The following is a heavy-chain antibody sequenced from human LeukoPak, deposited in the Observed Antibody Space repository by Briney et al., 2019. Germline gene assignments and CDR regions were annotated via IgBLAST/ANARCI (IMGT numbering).Heavy chain of an antibody. J-gene: IGHJ5*02. D-gene: IGHD6-19*01. CDR2: INTDGRTT. CDR3: ARAGASGWYAAGWFDP. CDR1: GFPFNNYW. V-gene: IGHV3-74*01. Sequence: GGSLRLSCAASGFPFNNYWIHWVRQAPGKGLMWVSSINTDGRTTRYAASVQGRFTISRDNAKNTLSLQLNSLRDDDTAVYYCARAGASGWYAAGWFDPWGQGTLVTVSS.